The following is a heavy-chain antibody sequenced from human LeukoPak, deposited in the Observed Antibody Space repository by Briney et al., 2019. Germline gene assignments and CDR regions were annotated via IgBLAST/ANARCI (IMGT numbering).Heavy chain of an antibody. CDR3: AKSGVMGDAFDI. V-gene: IGHV3-30*18. CDR1: GFTFSSYG. CDR2: ISYDGSNK. Sequence: QPGGSLRPSCAASGFTFSSYGMHWVRQAPGKGLEWVAVISYDGSNKYYADSVKGRFTISRDNSKNTLYLQMNSLRAEDTAVYYCAKSGVMGDAFDIWGQGTMVTVSS. J-gene: IGHJ3*02. D-gene: IGHD3-16*01.